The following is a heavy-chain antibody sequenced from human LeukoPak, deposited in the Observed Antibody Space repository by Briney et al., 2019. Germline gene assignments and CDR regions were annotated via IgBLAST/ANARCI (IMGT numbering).Heavy chain of an antibody. V-gene: IGHV4-4*08. CDR1: GYSISSDY. CDR3: AGRGQRYFRD. J-gene: IGHJ1*01. CDR2: IYRFGNT. Sequence: PSETLSLTCGGSGYSISSDYWSWIRQPPGKGLEWIGYIYRFGNTDYNPSLMRRVTISLDTSKKQLSLNLTSVTAADTAVYYCAGRGQRYFRDWGQGTLVTVSS.